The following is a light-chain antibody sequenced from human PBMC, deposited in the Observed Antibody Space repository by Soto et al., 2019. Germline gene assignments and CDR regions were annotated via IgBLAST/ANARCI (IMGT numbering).Light chain of an antibody. CDR3: QQYNSWPLT. V-gene: IGKV3D-15*01. Sequence: PGERATLSCRASRSVSSSYLAWYQQKPGQAPRLLIYAAATRATGIPDRFSGSGSGTEFTLTISSLQSEDFAVYYCQQYNSWPLTVGGGTKVDIK. CDR1: RSVSSSY. CDR2: AAA. J-gene: IGKJ4*01.